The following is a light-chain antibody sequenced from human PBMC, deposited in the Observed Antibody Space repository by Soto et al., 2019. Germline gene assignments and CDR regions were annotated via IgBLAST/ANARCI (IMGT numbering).Light chain of an antibody. J-gene: IGKJ5*01. CDR3: QQYNNLPPSIT. CDR1: QDISNY. V-gene: IGKV1-33*01. CDR2: DAS. Sequence: DIQMTQSPSSLSASVGDRVTMTCQASQDISNYLNWYQQKPGKAPKLLIYDASNLGTGVPSRFSGSGSGTYFTFTISSLQPEDIATYYCQQYNNLPPSITFGQGTRLEIK.